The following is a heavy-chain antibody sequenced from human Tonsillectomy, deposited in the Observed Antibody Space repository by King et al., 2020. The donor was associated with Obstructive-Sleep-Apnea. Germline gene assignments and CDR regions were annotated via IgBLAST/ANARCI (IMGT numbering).Heavy chain of an antibody. V-gene: IGHV3-23*04. CDR2: ISGSGGSS. Sequence: EVQLVESGGGLVQPGGSLRLSCAASGFTFSSYAMNWVRQAPGKGLEWVSSISGSGGSSHYADSVKGRFTISRDNSKNTLYLQMNSLRAEDTAVYYCAKDNSDQIAAGLSVLYYYGMDVWGQGTTVTVSS. D-gene: IGHD6-13*01. J-gene: IGHJ6*02. CDR3: AKDNSDQIAAGLSVLYYYGMDV. CDR1: GFTFSSYA.